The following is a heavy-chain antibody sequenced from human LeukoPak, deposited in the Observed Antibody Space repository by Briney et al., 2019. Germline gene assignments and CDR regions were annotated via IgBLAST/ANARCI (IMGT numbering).Heavy chain of an antibody. CDR3: AKVREVDIVVVVAARYYYFDY. CDR1: GFTFSSYA. CDR2: ISGSGGST. V-gene: IGHV3-23*01. Sequence: GGSLRLSCAASGFTFSSYAMSWVRQAPGKGLEWVSAISGSGGSTYYADSVKGRFTISRDNSKNTLHLQMNSLRAEDTAVYYCAKVREVDIVVVVAARYYYFDYWGQGTLVTVSS. J-gene: IGHJ4*02. D-gene: IGHD2-15*01.